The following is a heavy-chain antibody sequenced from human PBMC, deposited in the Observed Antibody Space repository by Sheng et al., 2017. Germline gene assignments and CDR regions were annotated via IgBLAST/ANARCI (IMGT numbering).Heavy chain of an antibody. J-gene: IGHJ3*02. Sequence: QVQLVESGGGVVQPGRSLRLSCAASGFTFSSYAMHWVRQAPGKGLEWVAVISYDGSNKYYADSVKGRFTISRDNSKNTLYLQMNSLRAEDTAVYYCARPIVATITRGAFDIWGQGTMVTVSS. CDR1: GFTFSSYA. CDR3: ARPIVATITRGAFDI. CDR2: ISYDGSNK. V-gene: IGHV3-30*04. D-gene: IGHD5-12*01.